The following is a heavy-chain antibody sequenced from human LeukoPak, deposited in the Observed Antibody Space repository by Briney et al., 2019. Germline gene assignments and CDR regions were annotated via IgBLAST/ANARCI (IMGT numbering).Heavy chain of an antibody. Sequence: GGSLRLSCAASGFTFSSYWMSWVRQAPGKGLEWVANIKQDGSEKYYVDSVKGRFTISRDNAKNSLYLQMNSLRAEDTAVYYCARVVATIKGNNWFDPWGQGTLVTVS. D-gene: IGHD5-12*01. J-gene: IGHJ5*02. CDR3: ARVVATIKGNNWFDP. CDR2: IKQDGSEK. V-gene: IGHV3-7*01. CDR1: GFTFSSYW.